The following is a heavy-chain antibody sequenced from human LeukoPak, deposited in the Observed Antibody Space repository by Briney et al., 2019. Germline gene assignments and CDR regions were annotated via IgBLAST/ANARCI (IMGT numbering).Heavy chain of an antibody. V-gene: IGHV3-15*01. D-gene: IGHD2-15*01. CDR2: IKSKTDGRTT. J-gene: IGHJ5*02. Sequence: GGSLRLSCAASGFTFSNAWMSWVRQAPGKGLEWVGRIKSKTDGRTTDYAAPVKGRFTISRDDSINTLYLQMNSLKTEGTAVYYCTTEVTYEHRGYCSGGSCYEQFDPWGQGTLVTVSS. CDR1: GFTFSNAW. CDR3: TTEVTYEHRGYCSGGSCYEQFDP.